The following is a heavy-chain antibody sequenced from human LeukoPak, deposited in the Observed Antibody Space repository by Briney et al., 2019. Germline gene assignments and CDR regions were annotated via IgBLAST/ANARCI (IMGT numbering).Heavy chain of an antibody. V-gene: IGHV4-59*01. Sequence: SETLSLTCTVSAGSISSYYWSWIRQPPGKGLEWIGYIYYSGSTNYNPSLKSRVTISVDTSKNQFSLKLSSVTAAGTAVYYCARSAPYCSGGSCYHYWGQGTLVTVSS. J-gene: IGHJ4*02. CDR2: IYYSGST. D-gene: IGHD2-15*01. CDR3: ARSAPYCSGGSCYHY. CDR1: AGSISSYY.